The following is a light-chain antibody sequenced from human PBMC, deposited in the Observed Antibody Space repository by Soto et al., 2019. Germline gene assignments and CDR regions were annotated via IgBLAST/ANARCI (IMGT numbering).Light chain of an antibody. J-gene: IGKJ4*01. CDR3: QQYIRWPLT. V-gene: IGKV3-15*01. CDR2: GAS. CDR1: QSVSID. Sequence: ERVMTQSPATLSVSPGERSTLSCRAIQSVSIDLAWYQQTAGQAPRLLIYGASTRATGIPARFSGSGSGTEFTLTISSLQSEDFAVYYCQQYIRWPLTFGGGTKVDIK.